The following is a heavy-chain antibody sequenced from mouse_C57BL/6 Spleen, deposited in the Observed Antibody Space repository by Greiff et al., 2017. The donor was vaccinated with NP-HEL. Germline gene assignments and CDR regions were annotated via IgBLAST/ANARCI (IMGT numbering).Heavy chain of an antibody. J-gene: IGHJ4*01. Sequence: EVQLQQSGTVLARPGASVKMSCKTSGYTFTSYWMHWVKQRPGQGLEWIGAIYPGNSDTSYNQKFKGKAKLTAVTSASTAYMELSSLTNEDSAVYYCTRRYDYPYAMDYWGQGTSVTVSS. V-gene: IGHV1-5*01. CDR1: GYTFTSYW. D-gene: IGHD2-4*01. CDR3: TRRYDYPYAMDY. CDR2: IYPGNSDT.